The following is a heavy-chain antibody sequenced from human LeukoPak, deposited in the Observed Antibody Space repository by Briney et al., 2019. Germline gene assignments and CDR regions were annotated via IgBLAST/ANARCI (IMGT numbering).Heavy chain of an antibody. Sequence: PSETLSLTCAVYGGSFSGYYWSWIRQPPGKGLEWIGEINHSGSTNYNPSLKSRVTISVDTSKNQFSLKLSSVTAADTAVYYCARRIAVAGTAIYMDVWGKGTTVTISS. J-gene: IGHJ6*03. CDR1: GGSFSGYY. V-gene: IGHV4-34*01. CDR2: INHSGST. D-gene: IGHD6-19*01. CDR3: ARRIAVAGTAIYMDV.